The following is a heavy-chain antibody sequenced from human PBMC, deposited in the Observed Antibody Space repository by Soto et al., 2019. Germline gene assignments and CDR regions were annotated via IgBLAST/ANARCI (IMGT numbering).Heavy chain of an antibody. CDR1: GGSISSYY. CDR2: IYYTGST. V-gene: IGHV4-59*01. Sequence: QVQLQESGPGLVKPSETLSLICTVSGGSISSYYWSWIRQPPGKGLEWIGYIYYTGSTNYNPSLKSQVTRSVDTSKNQFSLKLTSVTAADTAVYYCAREGCSSSSCTSEGAFDIWGQGTMVTVSS. J-gene: IGHJ3*02. CDR3: AREGCSSSSCTSEGAFDI. D-gene: IGHD2-2*01.